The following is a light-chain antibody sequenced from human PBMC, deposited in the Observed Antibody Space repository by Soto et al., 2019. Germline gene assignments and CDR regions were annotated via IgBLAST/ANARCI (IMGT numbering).Light chain of an antibody. CDR3: QQYNNFSWT. CDR2: KAS. V-gene: IGKV1-5*03. J-gene: IGKJ1*01. CDR1: QSISSW. Sequence: DIQMTQSPSTLSASVGDRVTITCRASQSISSWLAWYQQKPGKAPKLLIYKASTLESGVPSRFSGSGSGTEFTLTISSLQPDDSATYYCQQYNNFSWTFGQGTKVEIK.